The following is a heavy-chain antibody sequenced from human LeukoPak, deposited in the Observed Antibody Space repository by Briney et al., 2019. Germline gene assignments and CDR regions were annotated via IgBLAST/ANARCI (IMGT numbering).Heavy chain of an antibody. CDR3: ARAQDFYDRSGYWRPPDGFDI. V-gene: IGHV3-21*01. CDR2: ISADSRYI. J-gene: IGHJ3*02. D-gene: IGHD3-22*01. CDR1: GFNFRAYS. Sequence: GGSLRLSCAASGFNFRAYSVNWVRQAPGKGLEWVSSISADSRYIYYADSVKGRFTISRDTAKNSPSLQMNSLRAEDTAVYYCARAQDFYDRSGYWRPPDGFDIWGQGTLVTVSS.